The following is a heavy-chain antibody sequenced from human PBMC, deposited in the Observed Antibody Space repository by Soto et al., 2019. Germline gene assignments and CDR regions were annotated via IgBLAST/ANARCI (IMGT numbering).Heavy chain of an antibody. CDR1: GHTLTEFS. D-gene: IGHD5-12*01. V-gene: IGHV1-24*01. Sequence: QVHLVQSGAEVKKPGASVKVSCKVSGHTLTEFSMHWVREAPGKGLEWMGGFDPEDGEIVYAQKFQGRVTMTEDTSTGWAYMELSGLGVEGGAVYYCAAGGTRWLHPRSDCWGEGTLVTVSS. CDR3: AAGGTRWLHPRSDC. CDR2: FDPEDGEI. J-gene: IGHJ4*02.